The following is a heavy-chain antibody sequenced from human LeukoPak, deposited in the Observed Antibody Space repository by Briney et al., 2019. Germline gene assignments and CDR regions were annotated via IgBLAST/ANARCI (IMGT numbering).Heavy chain of an antibody. D-gene: IGHD3-10*01. J-gene: IGHJ4*02. V-gene: IGHV3-21*01. CDR3: ARDSRGVCFDY. Sequence: GGSLRLSCVASGFTFSSYAMSWVRQAPGKGLEWVSSISSSSSYIYYADSVKGRFTISRDNAKNSLYLQMNSLRAEDTAVYYCARDSRGVCFDYWGRGTLVTVSS. CDR1: GFTFSSYA. CDR2: ISSSSSYI.